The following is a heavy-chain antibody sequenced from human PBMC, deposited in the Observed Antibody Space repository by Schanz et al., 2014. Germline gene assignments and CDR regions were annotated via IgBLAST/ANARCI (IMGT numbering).Heavy chain of an antibody. CDR2: LSEGGGGT. CDR1: GITFSSHS. J-gene: IGHJ4*02. Sequence: PGGSLRLSCAASGITFSSHSFNWVRQAPGKGLEWVSALSEGGGGTHYADSVRGRFTISSDNSKSTLYLQMSSLRAEDTAVYYCAKSQGSSFDSWGQGTLVTVSS. CDR3: AKSQGSSFDS. V-gene: IGHV3-23*01. D-gene: IGHD6-13*01.